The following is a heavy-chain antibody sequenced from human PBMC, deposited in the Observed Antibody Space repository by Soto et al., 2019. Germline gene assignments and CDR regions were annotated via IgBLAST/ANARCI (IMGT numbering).Heavy chain of an antibody. CDR1: GGSITNYY. V-gene: IGHV4-59*08. Sequence: QVQLQESGPGLVKPSETLYLSCAVSGGSITNYYCGWFRQPPGKGLEWIGYINYDGYSAYNLSLKRRVTLSMDASKTQFSLMLETVTATDTAVYYCSRHGFGPLHGLLDVWGPGTTVSVSS. CDR3: SRHGFGPLHGLLDV. CDR2: INYDGYS. J-gene: IGHJ6*02. D-gene: IGHD3-10*01.